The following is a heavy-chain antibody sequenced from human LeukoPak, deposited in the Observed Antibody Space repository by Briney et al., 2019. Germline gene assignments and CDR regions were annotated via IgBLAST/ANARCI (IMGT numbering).Heavy chain of an antibody. V-gene: IGHV4-59*08. D-gene: IGHD3-10*01. CDR3: ARHSGSYYNVDY. CDR2: IYYIGGT. J-gene: IGHJ4*02. Sequence: SETLSLTCTVSGGSINDYFWSWIRQPPGKGLEWIGYIYYIGGTNYNPSLKSRVTISIDTSRTQFSLKLRTVDAADTAVYYCARHSGSYYNVDYWGQGTLVTVSS. CDR1: GGSINDYF.